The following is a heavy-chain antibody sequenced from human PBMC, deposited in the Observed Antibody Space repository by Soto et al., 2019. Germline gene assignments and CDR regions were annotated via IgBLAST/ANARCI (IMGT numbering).Heavy chain of an antibody. D-gene: IGHD3-22*01. V-gene: IGHV3-30*18. J-gene: IGHJ4*02. CDR2: ISYDGSNK. Sequence: PGGSLRLSCAASGFTFSSYGMHWVRQAPGKGLEWVAVISYDGSNKYYADSVKGRFTISRDNSKNTLYLQMNSLRAGDTAVYYCAKGGHYYDSSGYPLGYWGQGTLVTVSS. CDR3: AKGGHYYDSSGYPLGY. CDR1: GFTFSSYG.